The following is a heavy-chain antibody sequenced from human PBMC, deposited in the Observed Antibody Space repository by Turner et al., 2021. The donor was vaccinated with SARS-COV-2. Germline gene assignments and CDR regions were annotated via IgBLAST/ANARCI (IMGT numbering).Heavy chain of an antibody. CDR1: GYTFTRYG. Sequence: QVQLVQSGAEVKKPGASVNVSCKASGYTFTRYGISWVRQAPGQGLEWMGWISAYNGYTNYAQKLQGRVTMTTDTSTSTAYMELGSLRSDDTAVYYCARDSNNRDYYESSGYYSFDYWGQGTLVTVSS. CDR2: ISAYNGYT. CDR3: ARDSNNRDYYESSGYYSFDY. D-gene: IGHD3-22*01. J-gene: IGHJ4*02. V-gene: IGHV1-18*01.